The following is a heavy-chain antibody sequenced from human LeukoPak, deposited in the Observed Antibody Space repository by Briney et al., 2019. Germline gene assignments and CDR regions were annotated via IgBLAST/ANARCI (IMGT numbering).Heavy chain of an antibody. CDR2: INEDGSEK. D-gene: IGHD3-3*01. CDR1: GFTFSSCW. CDR3: ARDGPHYDFWSGPAY. J-gene: IGHJ4*02. Sequence: PGGSLRLSCEASGFTFSSCWMSWVRHAPGKGLEWVANINEDGSEKYYLESVKGRFTISRDNAKNSLYLQMDSLRAEDTAVYYCARDGPHYDFWSGPAYWGQGTLVTVSS. V-gene: IGHV3-7*05.